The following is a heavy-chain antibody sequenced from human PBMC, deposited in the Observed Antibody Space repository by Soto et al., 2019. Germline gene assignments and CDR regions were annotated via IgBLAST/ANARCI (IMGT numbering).Heavy chain of an antibody. CDR3: AKEKPYYYGMDV. Sequence: EVQLVESGGGLVQPGRSLRLSCAASGFTFDDYAMHWVRQAPGKGLEWVSGISWNSGSIGYADSVKGRSTISRDNAKNSLYLQMNSLRAEDTALYYCAKEKPYYYGMDVWGQGTTVTVSS. CDR1: GFTFDDYA. J-gene: IGHJ6*02. CDR2: ISWNSGSI. V-gene: IGHV3-9*01.